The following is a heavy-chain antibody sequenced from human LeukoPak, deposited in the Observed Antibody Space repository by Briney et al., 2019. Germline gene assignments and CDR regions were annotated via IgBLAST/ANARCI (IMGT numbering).Heavy chain of an antibody. Sequence: PGESLRLSCAASGFTFSVYYMFWVRQAPGKGLVWVSNISPDATNSKYADFVEGRFTISRDNAKNTLYLQLNSLRVEDAAVYYCETGYRSAYSWDSWGQGTLVTVSS. CDR1: GFTFSVYY. V-gene: IGHV3-74*03. CDR2: ISPDATNS. J-gene: IGHJ4*02. CDR3: ETGYRSAYSWDS. D-gene: IGHD5-12*01.